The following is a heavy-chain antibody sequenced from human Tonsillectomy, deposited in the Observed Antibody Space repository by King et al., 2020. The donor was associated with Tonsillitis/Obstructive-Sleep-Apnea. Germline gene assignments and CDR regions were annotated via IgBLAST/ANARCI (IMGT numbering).Heavy chain of an antibody. Sequence: QLVQSGAEVKKPGASVKVSCKVSGNTLTKLFIHWVRQAPGKGLEWMGGFDPEDGETIYAQKFQGRVTVTEDTSTDTAYMELNSLRSEDTAFYFCATAPLVVALGSTGWYFDLWGRGTLVTVSS. CDR3: ATAPLVVALGSTGWYFDL. D-gene: IGHD2-8*02. CDR1: GNTLTKLF. V-gene: IGHV1-24*01. J-gene: IGHJ2*01. CDR2: FDPEDGET.